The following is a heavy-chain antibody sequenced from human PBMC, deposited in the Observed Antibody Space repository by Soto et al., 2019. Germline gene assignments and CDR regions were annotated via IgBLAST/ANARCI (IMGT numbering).Heavy chain of an antibody. CDR1: GGSISSGGYY. CDR2: IYYSGST. J-gene: IGHJ4*02. V-gene: IGHV4-31*03. Sequence: PSETLSLTCTVSGGSISSGGYYWSWIRQHPGKGLEWIGYIYYSGSTYYNPSLKSRVTISVDTSKNQFSLKLSSVTAADTAVYYCAREDSSSYYFDYWGQGTLVTSPQ. D-gene: IGHD6-6*01. CDR3: AREDSSSYYFDY.